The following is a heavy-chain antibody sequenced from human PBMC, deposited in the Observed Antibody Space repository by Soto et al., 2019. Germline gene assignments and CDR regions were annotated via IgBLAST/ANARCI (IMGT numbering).Heavy chain of an antibody. Sequence: XXLXESGXGLXXXXQTXSXXXTXXGXXISSGDYYWSWIRQPPGKGLEWIGYIYYSGSTYYNPSLKSRVTISVDTSKNQFSLKLSSVTAADTAVYYCARDDSSGYYYYYYGMDVW. V-gene: IGHV4-30-4*01. CDR3: ARDDSSGYYYYYYGMDV. CDR1: GXXISSGDYY. D-gene: IGHD3-22*01. J-gene: IGHJ6*01. CDR2: IYYSGST.